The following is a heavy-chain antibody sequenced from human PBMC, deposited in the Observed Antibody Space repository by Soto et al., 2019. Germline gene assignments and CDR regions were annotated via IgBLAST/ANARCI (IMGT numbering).Heavy chain of an antibody. D-gene: IGHD1-26*01. CDR2: IYYSGST. V-gene: IGHV4-31*03. CDR1: GGSISIGNYY. Sequence: SETLSLTCTVSGGSISIGNYYLSWIRQHPGKGLEWIGYIYYSGSTSYNPSLKSRLNISIDRPTNQFSLNLRSVTAADTAVYFCARVRIAGDLPFDHWGQGALVTVSS. J-gene: IGHJ4*02. CDR3: ARVRIAGDLPFDH.